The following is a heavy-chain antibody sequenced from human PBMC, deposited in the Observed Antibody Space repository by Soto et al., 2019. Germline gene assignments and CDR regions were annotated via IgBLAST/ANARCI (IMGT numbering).Heavy chain of an antibody. V-gene: IGHV3-30-3*01. CDR3: ARGVTLEYYFDY. CDR2: ISYDGSNK. CDR1: GFTFSSYA. Sequence: LRLSCAASGFTFSSYAMHWVRQAPGKGLEWVAVISYDGSNKYYADSVKGRFTISRDNSKNTLYLQMNSLRAEDTAVYYCARGVTLEYYFDYWGQGTLVTVSS. D-gene: IGHD2-21*02. J-gene: IGHJ4*02.